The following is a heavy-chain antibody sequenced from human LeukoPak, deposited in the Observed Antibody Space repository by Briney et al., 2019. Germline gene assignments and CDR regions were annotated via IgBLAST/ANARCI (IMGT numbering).Heavy chain of an antibody. V-gene: IGHV3-21*01. CDR2: ISSSSSYI. J-gene: IGHJ4*02. Sequence: GGSLRLSCAASGFTFSSYSMNWVRQAPGKGLEWASSISSSSSYIYYADSVKGRFTISRDNAKNSLYLQMNSLRAEDTAVYYCARGTIVVVPDYWGQGTLVTVSS. CDR3: ARGTIVVVPDY. CDR1: GFTFSSYS. D-gene: IGHD3-22*01.